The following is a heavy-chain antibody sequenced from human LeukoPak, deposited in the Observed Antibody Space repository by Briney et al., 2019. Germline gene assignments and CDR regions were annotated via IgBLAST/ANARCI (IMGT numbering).Heavy chain of an antibody. Sequence: GESLKISCKGSGYSFSNYWIGWVRQMPGKGLECMGIIYPGDSDTRYSPSFQGQVTISADKSISTAYLQWSSLKASDTAMYYCATATGAAVAGTWRFDYWGQGTLVTVSS. CDR1: GYSFSNYW. J-gene: IGHJ4*02. V-gene: IGHV5-51*01. CDR3: ATATGAAVAGTWRFDY. D-gene: IGHD6-19*01. CDR2: IYPGDSDT.